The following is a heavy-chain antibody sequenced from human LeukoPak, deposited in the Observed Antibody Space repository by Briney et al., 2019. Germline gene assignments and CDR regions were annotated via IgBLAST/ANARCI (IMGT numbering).Heavy chain of an antibody. V-gene: IGHV1-18*01. CDR1: GYTFTNYG. J-gene: IGHJ4*02. CDR3: AKYSSSWTYYFDY. CDR2: ISAYNGNT. Sequence: GASVKVSCKASGYTFTNYGISWVRQAPGQGLEWMGWISAYNGNTNYAQRFQARVTMTTDTSTSTTYMDLRSLISDDTAVYYCAKYSSSWTYYFDYWGQGTLVTVSS. D-gene: IGHD6-13*01.